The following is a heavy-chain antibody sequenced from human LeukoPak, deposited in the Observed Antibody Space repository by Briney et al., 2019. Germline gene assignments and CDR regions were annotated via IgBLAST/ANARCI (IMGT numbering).Heavy chain of an antibody. CDR3: ARDYYDSSSYYFPGDY. Sequence: GGSLRLSCSASGFTFSTYWMSWVRQAPGKGLEWVANMRRDGNEIYYLDSVRGRFTISRDNAKNSLYLQMNSLRAEDTAVYYCARDYYDSSSYYFPGDYWGQGTLVTVSS. CDR2: MRRDGNEI. J-gene: IGHJ4*02. D-gene: IGHD3-22*01. CDR1: GFTFSTYW. V-gene: IGHV3-7*01.